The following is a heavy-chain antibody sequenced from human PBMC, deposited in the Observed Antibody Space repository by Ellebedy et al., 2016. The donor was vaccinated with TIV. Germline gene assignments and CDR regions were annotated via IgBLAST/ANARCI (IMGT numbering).Heavy chain of an antibody. D-gene: IGHD3-10*01. V-gene: IGHV3-23*01. CDR2: VVGSGERT. CDR3: ANVGGSGTYYNGY. CDR1: GFTFDDYA. J-gene: IGHJ4*02. Sequence: GGSLRLSCAASGFTFDDYAMHWVRQAPGKGPEWVSAVVGSGERTFYADSVKGRFTISRDNSKNRLYLQMSSLKVEDTATYYCANVGGSGTYYNGYWGQGTLVTVSS.